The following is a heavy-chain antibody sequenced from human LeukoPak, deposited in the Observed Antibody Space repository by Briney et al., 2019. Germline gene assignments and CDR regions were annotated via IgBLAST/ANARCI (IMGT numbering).Heavy chain of an antibody. J-gene: IGHJ4*02. CDR1: GFTFSSYW. D-gene: IGHD6-6*01. Sequence: GGSLRLSCAASGFTFSSYWMTWVRQAPGKGLEWVANIKQDGGEKYYVDSVKGRFTISRDNAKNSLYLQMNSLRAEDTAVYYCARDPRAPSYSSWEGIDYWGQGTLVTVSS. V-gene: IGHV3-7*01. CDR2: IKQDGGEK. CDR3: ARDPRAPSYSSWEGIDY.